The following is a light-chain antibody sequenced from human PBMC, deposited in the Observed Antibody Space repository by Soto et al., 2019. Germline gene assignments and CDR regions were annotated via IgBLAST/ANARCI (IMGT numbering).Light chain of an antibody. CDR3: QQTISFTPT. V-gene: IGKV1-12*01. CDR1: QAIDSW. Sequence: DIQMTQSPSSVSASVGDRVTITCRASQAIDSWLAWYQQKPGEAPKLLIFTGSLLHSGVPPRFSGSGSGTDFTLTIRSLQPEDFATYYCQQTISFTPTFGQGTKV. J-gene: IGKJ1*01. CDR2: TGS.